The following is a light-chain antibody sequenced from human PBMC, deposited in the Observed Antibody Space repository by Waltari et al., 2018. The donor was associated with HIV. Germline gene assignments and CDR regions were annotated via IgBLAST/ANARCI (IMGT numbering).Light chain of an antibody. Sequence: ETVLTQSPRTLSLSPGERATRSCRASQSVSSSYLAWYQHRPGQAPRLLIYGASSRATGIPDRFSGSGSGTDFTLTISRLEPEDFAVYYCQQYGSSSWTFGQGTKVDIK. CDR2: GAS. J-gene: IGKJ1*01. CDR3: QQYGSSSWT. V-gene: IGKV3-20*01. CDR1: QSVSSSY.